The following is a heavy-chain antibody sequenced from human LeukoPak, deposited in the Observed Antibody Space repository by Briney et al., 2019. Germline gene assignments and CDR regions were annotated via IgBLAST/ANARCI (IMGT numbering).Heavy chain of an antibody. V-gene: IGHV3-23*01. CDR2: ISDRGDRT. J-gene: IGHJ3*01. D-gene: IGHD2-15*01. CDR3: AKYHTPFYFDAFDV. CDR1: GFSLDNYA. Sequence: GGSLRLSCAASGFSLDNYAMSWVRQAPGKGLEWVSGISDRGDRTYYTDSVKGRFTISRDNSNNTLSVQMNSLRAEDTAVYYCAKYHTPFYFDAFDVWGLGTMVTVSS.